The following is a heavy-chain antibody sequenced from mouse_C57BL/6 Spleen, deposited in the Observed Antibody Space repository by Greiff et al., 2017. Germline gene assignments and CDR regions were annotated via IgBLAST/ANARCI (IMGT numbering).Heavy chain of an antibody. J-gene: IGHJ1*03. Sequence: EVQGVESGGGLVKPGGSLKLSCAASGFTFSSYAMSWIRQTPEKRLELVATISDGGSYTYYPANVKGRFTISRENAKNNLYLQMSHLKSEDTAMYYCARGEYYGGRYGYFDVWGTGTTVTVSS. CDR3: ARGEYYGGRYGYFDV. D-gene: IGHD1-1*01. V-gene: IGHV5-4*01. CDR2: ISDGGSYT. CDR1: GFTFSSYA.